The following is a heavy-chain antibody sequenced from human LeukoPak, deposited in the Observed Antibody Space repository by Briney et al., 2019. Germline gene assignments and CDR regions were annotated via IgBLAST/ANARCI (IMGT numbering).Heavy chain of an antibody. D-gene: IGHD2/OR15-2a*01. Sequence: GASVTVSFTCSGFTFTDHYIHWVRQGPGQGLEWMGYIGPHSTFTSSPQEFQGRVTITRDASMSTAYMELTRLTSDDTAVYYCVREGEGPLSKDFDYWGQGTLVTVSS. V-gene: IGHV1-2*02. J-gene: IGHJ4*02. CDR1: GFTFTDHY. CDR3: VREGEGPLSKDFDY. CDR2: IGPHSTFT.